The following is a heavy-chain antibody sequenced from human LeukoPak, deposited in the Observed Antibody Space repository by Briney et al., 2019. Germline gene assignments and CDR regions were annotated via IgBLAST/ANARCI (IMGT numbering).Heavy chain of an antibody. V-gene: IGHV3-21*01. D-gene: IGHD3-22*01. Sequence: PGGSLRLSCAASGFTFSNYSMNWVRQAPGKGLEWVSSISTSSSYIYYTDSVKGRFTISRDNAKNSLYLQMNSLRAEDTAVYYCTREDRSYYDSSGSYAFDIWGQGTMVTVSS. CDR3: TREDRSYYDSSGSYAFDI. J-gene: IGHJ3*02. CDR2: ISTSSSYI. CDR1: GFTFSNYS.